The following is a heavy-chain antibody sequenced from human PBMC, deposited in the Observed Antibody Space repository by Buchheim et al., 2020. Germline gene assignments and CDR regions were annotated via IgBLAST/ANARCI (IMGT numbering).Heavy chain of an antibody. V-gene: IGHV4-39*01. CDR3: ARALDDTAMVGYYFDY. CDR2: IYYSGST. CDR1: GGSISSSSYY. D-gene: IGHD5-18*01. Sequence: QLQLQESGPGLVKPSETLSLTCTVSGGSISSSSYYWGWIRQPPGKGLEWIGCIYYSGSTYYNPSLKSRVTISVDTPKNQFSLKLSSVTAADAAVYYCARALDDTAMVGYYFDYWGQGTL. J-gene: IGHJ4*02.